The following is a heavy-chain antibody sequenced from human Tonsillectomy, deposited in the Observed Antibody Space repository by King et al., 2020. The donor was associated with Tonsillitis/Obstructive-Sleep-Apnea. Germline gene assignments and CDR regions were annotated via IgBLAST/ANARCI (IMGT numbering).Heavy chain of an antibody. CDR3: ATCEAIPAAFDI. CDR2: FDPEDGET. J-gene: IGHJ3*02. CDR1: VYTLTELS. Sequence: QLVQSGAEVKKPGASVKVSCKVAVYTLTELSMHWVRQAPGKGLEWMGGFDPEDGETIYAQKFQGRVTLTEDTSTDTAYMELRSLRSEDTAVYYFATCEAIPAAFDIWGQGTMVTVSS. D-gene: IGHD2-2*02. V-gene: IGHV1-24*01.